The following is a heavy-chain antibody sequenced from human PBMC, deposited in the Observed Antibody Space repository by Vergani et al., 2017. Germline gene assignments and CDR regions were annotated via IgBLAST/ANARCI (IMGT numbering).Heavy chain of an antibody. CDR2: VEDSGYF. CDR3: ARSIVSRNAPDYFDN. D-gene: IGHD1-14*01. J-gene: IGHJ4*02. V-gene: IGHV4-59*01. Sequence: QVQLQESGPGLVRPSETLSLTCTVSGGSLSGYYWNWIRQTPGEGLEWIGYVEDSGYFNYNPSLKTRVSMSSDTSNNQFSLMLSSVTVAATAVYYFARSIVSRNAPDYFDNWGQGTLVTVSS. CDR1: GGSLSGYY.